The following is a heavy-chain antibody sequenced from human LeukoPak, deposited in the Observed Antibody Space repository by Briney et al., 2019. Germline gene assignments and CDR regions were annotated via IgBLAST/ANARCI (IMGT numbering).Heavy chain of an antibody. CDR2: IYYSGST. D-gene: IGHD6-13*01. Sequence: SQTLSLTCTVSGGSISSGGYYWSWIRQHPGKGLEWIGYIYYSGSTYYNPSLKSRVTILVDTSKNQFSLKLSSVTAADTAVYYCARQDSSSWYYFDYWGQGTLVTVSS. V-gene: IGHV4-31*03. CDR3: ARQDSSSWYYFDY. J-gene: IGHJ4*02. CDR1: GGSISSGGYY.